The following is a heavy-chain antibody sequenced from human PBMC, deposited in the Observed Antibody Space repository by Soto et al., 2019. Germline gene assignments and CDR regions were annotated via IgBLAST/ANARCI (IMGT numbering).Heavy chain of an antibody. D-gene: IGHD3-22*01. V-gene: IGHV3-21*01. CDR3: ARVRTQYYYDSSGWYYYYGMDV. J-gene: IGHJ6*02. CDR2: ISSSSSYI. Sequence: GTLSLSWAAAGFTLSSYSMNWVRQAPGKGLEWVSSISSSSSYIYYADSVKGRFTISRDNAKNSLYLQMNSLRAEDTAVYYCARVRTQYYYDSSGWYYYYGMDVWGQGTTVTASS. CDR1: GFTLSSYS.